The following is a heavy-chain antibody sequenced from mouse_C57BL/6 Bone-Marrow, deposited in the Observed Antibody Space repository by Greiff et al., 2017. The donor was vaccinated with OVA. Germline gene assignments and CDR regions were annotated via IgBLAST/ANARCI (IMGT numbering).Heavy chain of an antibody. CDR2: IDPETCGT. V-gene: IGHV1-23*01. Sequence: QVQLQQSGAELVRPGASVKLSCKASGYTFTDYEMHCVKQTPVHGLKWIGAIDPETCGTAYNQKFKGKATLTADTSSSTASLELRSLTSEDSAVDAVTRAYYYGVYWCFDDWGTGTTVTVSS. CDR3: TRAYYYGVYWCFDD. CDR1: GYTFTDYE. J-gene: IGHJ1*03. D-gene: IGHD1-1*01.